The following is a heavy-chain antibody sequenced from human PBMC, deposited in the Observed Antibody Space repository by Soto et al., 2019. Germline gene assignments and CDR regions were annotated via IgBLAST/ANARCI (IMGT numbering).Heavy chain of an antibody. V-gene: IGHV5-51*01. CDR1: GYSFTSYW. CDR3: ARVRGSSASSSWYPPTYYYYGMDV. D-gene: IGHD6-13*01. J-gene: IGHJ6*02. CDR2: IYPGDSDT. Sequence: PGESLKISCKGSGYSFTSYWIGWVRQMPGKGLEWMGIIYPGDSDTRYSPSFQGQVTISADKSISTAYLQWSSLKASDTAMYYCARVRGSSASSSWYPPTYYYYGMDVWGQGTTVTVSS.